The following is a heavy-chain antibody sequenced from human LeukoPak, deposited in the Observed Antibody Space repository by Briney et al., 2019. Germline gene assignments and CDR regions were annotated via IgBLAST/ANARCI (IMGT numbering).Heavy chain of an antibody. CDR2: INHSGGT. CDR3: ARGGGSYYYYYYMDV. V-gene: IGHV4-34*01. CDR1: CASFSGYY. J-gene: IGHJ6*03. D-gene: IGHD1-26*01. Sequence: SETLSLTSAVNCASFSGYYWSWIRQPPRKVLQWLGEINHSGGTNYNPSLKSRVTISVDTSKNQFSLKLSSVTAADTAVYYCARGGGSYYYYYYMDVWGKGTTVTVSS.